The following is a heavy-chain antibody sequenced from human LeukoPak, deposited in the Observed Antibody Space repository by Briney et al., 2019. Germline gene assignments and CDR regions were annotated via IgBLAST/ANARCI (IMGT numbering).Heavy chain of an antibody. CDR1: GYTFTGYY. CDR3: ARGGSSWDYYYYMDV. J-gene: IGHJ6*03. D-gene: IGHD6-13*01. CDR2: INPNSGGT. Sequence: ASVKVSCKASGYTFTGYYMHWVRQAPGQGLEWMGWINPNSGGTNYAQKFQGRVTMTRDTSISTAYMELNRLRSDDTAVYYCARGGSSWDYYYYMDVWGKGTTVTISS. V-gene: IGHV1-2*02.